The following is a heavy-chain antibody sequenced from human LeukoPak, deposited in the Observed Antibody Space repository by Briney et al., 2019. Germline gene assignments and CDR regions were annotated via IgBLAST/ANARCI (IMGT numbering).Heavy chain of an antibody. J-gene: IGHJ6*02. Sequence: SETLSLTCTVSGGSISSYYWSWIRQPPGKGLEWFGYIYYSGSTNYNPSLKSRVTISVDTSKNQFSLKLSSVTAADTAVYYCARTYGYYYYYGMDVWGQGTTVTVSS. CDR2: IYYSGST. V-gene: IGHV4-59*08. CDR3: ARTYGYYYYYGMDV. CDR1: GGSISSYY. D-gene: IGHD4-17*01.